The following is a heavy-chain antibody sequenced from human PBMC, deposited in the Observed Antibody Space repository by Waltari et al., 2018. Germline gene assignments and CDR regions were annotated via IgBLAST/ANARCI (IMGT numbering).Heavy chain of an antibody. CDR2: MNPNSGNT. D-gene: IGHD6-13*01. Sequence: QVQLVQSGAEVMKPGASVKGSCKASGYTFTHYDINWVRQGTGQGLEWMGWMNPNSGNTGYAQSFQDRLIMTTDTSINTAYMELRGLTSDDTAVYYCARGAAPGKGAHWFDPWGQGTLVIVSS. V-gene: IGHV1-8*01. CDR1: GYTFTHYD. CDR3: ARGAAPGKGAHWFDP. J-gene: IGHJ5*02.